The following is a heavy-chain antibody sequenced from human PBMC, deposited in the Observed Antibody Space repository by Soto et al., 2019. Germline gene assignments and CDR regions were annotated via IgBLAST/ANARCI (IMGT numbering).Heavy chain of an antibody. Sequence: QVQLVQSGAEVKKPGSSVKVSCKASGGTFSSYAISWVRQAPGQGLEWMGGIIPIFGTADYAQKFQGRVTITADGSTSTAYMALSSLRSEDTAVYYCASHDGGSGSSSRVGYYYYGMDVWGQGTTVTVSS. CDR1: GGTFSSYA. V-gene: IGHV1-69*12. J-gene: IGHJ6*02. CDR2: IIPIFGTA. CDR3: ASHDGGSGSSSRVGYYYYGMDV. D-gene: IGHD3-10*01.